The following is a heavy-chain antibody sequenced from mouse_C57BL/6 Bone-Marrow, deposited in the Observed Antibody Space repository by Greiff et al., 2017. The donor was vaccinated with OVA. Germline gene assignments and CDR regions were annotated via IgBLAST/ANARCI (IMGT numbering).Heavy chain of an antibody. D-gene: IGHD2-12*01. J-gene: IGHJ3*01. CDR3: ARDGYSPFAY. CDR2: SRNKANDYTT. Sequence: EVKLVESGGGLVQSGRSLRLSCATSGFTFSDFYMEWVRQAPGKGLEWIAASRNKANDYTTEYSASVKGRFIVSRDTSQSILYLQMNALRAEDTAIYYCARDGYSPFAYWGQGTLVTVSA. CDR1: GFTFSDFY. V-gene: IGHV7-1*01.